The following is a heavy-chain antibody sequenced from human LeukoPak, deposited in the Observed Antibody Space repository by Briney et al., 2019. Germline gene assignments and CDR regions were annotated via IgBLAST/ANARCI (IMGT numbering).Heavy chain of an antibody. CDR1: GFTFSSYW. Sequence: PGGSLRLSCAASGFTFSSYWMSWVRQAPGKGLEWVANIKQDGSEKYYVDSVKGRFTISRDNAKNSLYLQMNSLRAEDTAVYYCARTAEYYYDSSGYFPPDYWGQGTLVTVSS. CDR3: ARTAEYYYDSSGYFPPDY. D-gene: IGHD3-22*01. J-gene: IGHJ4*02. V-gene: IGHV3-7*01. CDR2: IKQDGSEK.